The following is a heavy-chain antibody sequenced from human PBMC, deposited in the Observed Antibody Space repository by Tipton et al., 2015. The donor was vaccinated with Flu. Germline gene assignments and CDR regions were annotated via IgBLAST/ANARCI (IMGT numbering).Heavy chain of an antibody. CDR2: LYSDGRT. V-gene: IGHV3-66*01. CDR1: GLIVSDEY. D-gene: IGHD6-13*01. CDR3: ARGPLPDSNWYNGMDV. J-gene: IGHJ6*02. Sequence: SLRLSCAASGLIVSDEYMSWVRQAPGQGLEWVSVLYSDGRTFYADSVKGRFTISRDNAKNSLYLQMNSLRVGDTAVYYCARGPLPDSNWYNGMDVWGQGTTVTVSS.